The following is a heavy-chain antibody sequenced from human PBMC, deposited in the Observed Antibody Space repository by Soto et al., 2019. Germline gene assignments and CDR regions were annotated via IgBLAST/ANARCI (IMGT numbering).Heavy chain of an antibody. CDR2: VSGSGGNT. J-gene: IGHJ4*02. CDR1: GFTVSNYA. D-gene: IGHD6-19*01. Sequence: DVQLLQSGGALVQPGGSLRLSCAASGFTVSNYAMSWVRQAPGKGLEWVSTVSGSGGNTYYADSVKGLFTISRDNSENTLYLQMISLRAEDMAIYYWAKGPHSSGWHYFGYWGQGTLVTVST. CDR3: AKGPHSSGWHYFGY. V-gene: IGHV3-23*01.